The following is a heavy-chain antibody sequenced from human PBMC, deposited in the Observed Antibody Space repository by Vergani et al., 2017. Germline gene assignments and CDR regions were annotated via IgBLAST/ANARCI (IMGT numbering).Heavy chain of an antibody. J-gene: IGHJ4*02. D-gene: IGHD3-22*01. V-gene: IGHV3-30-3*01. Sequence: QVQLVESGGGVVQPGRSLRLSCAASGFTFSSYAMHWVRQAPGKGLEWVAVISYDGSNKYYADSVKGRFTISRDNSKNTLYLQMNSLRAEDTAVYYCASGDSTYYYDSSGYYQAAYWGQGTLVTVSS. CDR1: GFTFSSYA. CDR2: ISYDGSNK. CDR3: ASGDSTYYYDSSGYYQAAY.